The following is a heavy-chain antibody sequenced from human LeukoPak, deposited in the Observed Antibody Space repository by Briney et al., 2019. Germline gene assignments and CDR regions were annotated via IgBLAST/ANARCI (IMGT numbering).Heavy chain of an antibody. J-gene: IGHJ5*02. CDR2: IYSGGST. D-gene: IGHD3-10*01. V-gene: IGHV3-66*01. Sequence: GGSLRLSCAASGFTVSSNYMSWVRQAPGKGLEWVSVIYSGGSTYYADSVKGRFTISRDNSKNTLYLQMNSLRAEDTAVYYCARDRRGRITMVRGGFDPWSQGTLVTVSS. CDR1: GFTVSSNY. CDR3: ARDRRGRITMVRGGFDP.